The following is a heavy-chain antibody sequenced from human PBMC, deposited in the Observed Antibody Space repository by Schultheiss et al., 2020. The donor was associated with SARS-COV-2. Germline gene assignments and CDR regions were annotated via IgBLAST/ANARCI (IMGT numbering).Heavy chain of an antibody. CDR1: GFTFSSYG. CDR3: ARANYYDSSGYGGGMDV. CDR2: IWYDGSNK. D-gene: IGHD3-22*01. J-gene: IGHJ6*02. V-gene: IGHV3-33*01. Sequence: GGSLRLSCAASGFTFSSYGMHWVRQAPGKGLEWVAVIWYDGSNKYYADSVKGRFTISRDNSKNTLYLQMNSLRAEYTAVYYCARANYYDSSGYGGGMDVWGQGTTVTVSS.